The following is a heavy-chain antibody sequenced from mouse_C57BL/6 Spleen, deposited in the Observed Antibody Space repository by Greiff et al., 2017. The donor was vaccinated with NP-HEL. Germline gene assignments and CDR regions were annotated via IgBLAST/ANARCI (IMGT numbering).Heavy chain of an antibody. Sequence: EVMLVESGEGLVKPGGSLKLSCAASGFTFSSYAMSWVRQTPEKRLEWVAYISSGGDYIYYADTVKGRFTISRDNARNTLYLQMSSLKSEDTAMYYCTRDGGYDGYFAYWGQGTLVTVSA. CDR1: GFTFSSYA. D-gene: IGHD2-3*01. CDR3: TRDGGYDGYFAY. CDR2: ISSGGDYI. J-gene: IGHJ3*01. V-gene: IGHV5-9-1*02.